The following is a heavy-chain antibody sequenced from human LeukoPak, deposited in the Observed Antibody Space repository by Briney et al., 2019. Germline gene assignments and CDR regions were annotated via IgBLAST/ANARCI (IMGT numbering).Heavy chain of an antibody. CDR2: IRYDGSNK. V-gene: IGHV3-30*02. CDR3: AHNLGWHFDY. Sequence: PGGSLRLSCAASGFTFSSYGMHWVRQAPGNGLEGVAFIRYDGSNKYYADSVKGRFTISRDNSKNTLYLQMNSLRAEDTAVYYCAHNLGWHFDYWGQGTLVTVSS. CDR1: GFTFSSYG. J-gene: IGHJ4*02. D-gene: IGHD6-19*01.